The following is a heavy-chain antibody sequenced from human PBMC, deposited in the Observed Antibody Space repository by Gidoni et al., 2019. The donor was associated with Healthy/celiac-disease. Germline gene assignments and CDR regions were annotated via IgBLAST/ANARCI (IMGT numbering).Heavy chain of an antibody. V-gene: IGHV3-30-3*01. Sequence: QVQLVESGGGVVQPGRSLSLSCAASGSTFSSYAMHWVRQATGKGLEWVAVISYDGSNKYYADSVKGRFTISRDNSKNTLYLQMNSLRAEDTAVYYCARVDSSGYYYAGAFDIWGQGTMVTVSS. CDR2: ISYDGSNK. J-gene: IGHJ3*02. D-gene: IGHD3-22*01. CDR3: ARVDSSGYYYAGAFDI. CDR1: GSTFSSYA.